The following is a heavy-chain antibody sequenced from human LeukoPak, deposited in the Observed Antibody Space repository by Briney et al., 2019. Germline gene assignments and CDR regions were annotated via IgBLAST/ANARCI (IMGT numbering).Heavy chain of an antibody. J-gene: IGHJ3*02. CDR1: CYSYTSYW. V-gene: IGHV5-51*01. Sequence: PGESLKISCKGSCYSYTSYWLAWVRQMPGKGLEWMGIVYPANSDTRYSPSFQGQVTISVDKSITTAYLQWSSLTASHTAMYCCVRLGDSGSYFGAFDIWGQGTVVTVSP. CDR2: VYPANSDT. D-gene: IGHD1-26*01. CDR3: VRLGDSGSYFGAFDI.